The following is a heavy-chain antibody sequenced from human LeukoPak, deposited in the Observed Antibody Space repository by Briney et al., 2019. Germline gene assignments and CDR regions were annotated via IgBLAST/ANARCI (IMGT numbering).Heavy chain of an antibody. D-gene: IGHD5-18*01. V-gene: IGHV3-30*18. CDR1: GFTFSSYA. CDR3: AKSGYSYALGAFDI. J-gene: IGHJ3*02. CDR2: ISYDGSNK. Sequence: GGSLRLSCAASGFTFSSYAMSWVRQAPGKGLEWVAVISYDGSNKYYADSVKGRFTISRDNSKNTLYLQMNSLRAEDTAVYYCAKSGYSYALGAFDIWGQGTMVTVSS.